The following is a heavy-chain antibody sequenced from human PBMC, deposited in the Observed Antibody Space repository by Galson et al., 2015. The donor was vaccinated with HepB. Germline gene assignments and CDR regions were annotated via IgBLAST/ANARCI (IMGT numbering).Heavy chain of an antibody. CDR1: GGSISSGGYS. J-gene: IGHJ4*02. CDR2: IYYSGST. CDR3: ARTYYYDSSGSNNPKLDSFFFDY. Sequence: TLSLTCAVSGGSISSGGYSWSWIRQPPGKGLEWIGYIYYSGSTYYNPSLKSRVTISVDTSKNQFSLKLSSVTAADTAVYYCARTYYYDSSGSNNPKLDSFFFDYWGQGTLVTVSS. D-gene: IGHD3-22*01. V-gene: IGHV4-30-4*07.